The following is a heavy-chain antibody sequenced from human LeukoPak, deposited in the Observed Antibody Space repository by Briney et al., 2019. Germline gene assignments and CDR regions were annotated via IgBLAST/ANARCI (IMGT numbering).Heavy chain of an antibody. CDR3: ARGKYSSSWIDY. V-gene: IGHV4-34*01. Sequence: SETLSLTCAVYGGSFSGYYWSWIRQPPGKGLEWIGEINHSGSTNYNPSLKSRVTISVDTSKNQFSLKLSSVTAADTAVYYCARGKYSSSWIDYWGQGTLVTVSS. J-gene: IGHJ4*02. CDR1: GGSFSGYY. CDR2: INHSGST. D-gene: IGHD6-13*01.